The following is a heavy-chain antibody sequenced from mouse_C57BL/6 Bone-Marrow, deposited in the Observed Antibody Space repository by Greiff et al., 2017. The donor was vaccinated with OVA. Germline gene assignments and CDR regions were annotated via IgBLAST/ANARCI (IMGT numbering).Heavy chain of an antibody. D-gene: IGHD2-5*01. CDR1: GYTFTRYW. V-gene: IGHV1-59*01. CDR2: IDPSDSYT. J-gene: IGHJ4*01. CDR3: ARGGVDYSIYYAMDY. Sequence: QVQLQQPGAELVRPGTSVKLSCKASGYTFTRYWMHWVKQRPGHGLEWIGVIDPSDSYTNYNQKFKGKATLTVDKSSSTAYMQLSSLTSEDSAVYYCARGGVDYSIYYAMDYWGKGTSVTVSS.